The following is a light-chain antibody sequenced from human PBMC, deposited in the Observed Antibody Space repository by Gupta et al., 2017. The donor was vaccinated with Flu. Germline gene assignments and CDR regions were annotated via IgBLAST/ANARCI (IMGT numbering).Light chain of an antibody. J-gene: IGLJ1*01. CDR1: SSDIGNNY. CDR3: GTWDSSLRLYV. CDR2: ETN. V-gene: IGLV1-51*02. Sequence: QSALTQPPSVSAAPGQKVTISCSGGSSDIGNNYVSWYQQLPGTAPKPLIYETNKRPSGTPARFSGSKSGTSATLGITGLQTGDEADYYCGTWDSSLRLYVFGTGTKVTVL.